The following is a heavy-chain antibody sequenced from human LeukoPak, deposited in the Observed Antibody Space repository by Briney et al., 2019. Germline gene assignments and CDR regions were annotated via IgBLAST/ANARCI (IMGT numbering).Heavy chain of an antibody. CDR1: GGSITSDY. CDR3: SRGGANDL. D-gene: IGHD4/OR15-4a*01. V-gene: IGHV4-4*07. J-gene: IGHJ5*02. Sequence: SETLSLTCTVVGGSITSDYWSWIRQPAGKGLEWIGRIFTSGSTAYNPSLKSRVAMSLDTSKNQFFLKLSSVTAADTAAYFCSRGGANDLWGQGTLVSVSS. CDR2: IFTSGST.